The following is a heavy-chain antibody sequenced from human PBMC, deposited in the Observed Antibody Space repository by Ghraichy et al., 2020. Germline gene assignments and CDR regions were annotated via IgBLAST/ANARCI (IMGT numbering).Heavy chain of an antibody. CDR3: ARDQYGSGSYYYYGMDV. CDR1: GGSISSGGYS. Sequence: SETLSLTCAVSGGSISSGGYSWSWIRQPPGKGLEWIGYIYQSGSTYYNPSLKSRVTISVDTSKNQFSLKLSSVTAADTAVYYCARDQYGSGSYYYYGMDVWGQGTTVTVSS. J-gene: IGHJ6*02. D-gene: IGHD3-10*01. CDR2: IYQSGST. V-gene: IGHV4-30-2*01.